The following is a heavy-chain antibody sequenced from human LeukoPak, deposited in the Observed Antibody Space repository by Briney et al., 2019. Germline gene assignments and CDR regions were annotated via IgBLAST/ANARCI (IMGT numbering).Heavy chain of an antibody. CDR3: ARGGSGYDSFYYYGMDV. D-gene: IGHD5-12*01. CDR1: GGSISSYY. J-gene: IGHJ6*02. V-gene: IGHV4-59*01. Sequence: NPSETLSLTRTVSGGSISSYYWSWIRQTPGKGLEWIVYIYDSGSTNYNPSLKSRVTISVDTSKNQFSLKLSSVTAADTAVYYCARGGSGYDSFYYYGMDVWGQGTTVTVSS. CDR2: IYDSGST.